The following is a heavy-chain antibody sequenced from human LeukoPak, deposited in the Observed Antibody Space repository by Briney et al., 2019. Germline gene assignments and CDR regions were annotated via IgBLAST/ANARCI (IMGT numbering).Heavy chain of an antibody. CDR2: IYSSGSP. J-gene: IGHJ3*02. V-gene: IGHV4-39*07. D-gene: IGHD4-17*01. Sequence: SETLSLTCTVSGGSISSSTYYWGWIRQPPGKGLEWIGTIYSSGSPYYNPPLKSRVTISVDTSKKQLSLKLTSVTAADTAIYYCAREYDFMTTVFHAFDIWGQGTMVTVSS. CDR1: GGSISSSTYY. CDR3: AREYDFMTTVFHAFDI.